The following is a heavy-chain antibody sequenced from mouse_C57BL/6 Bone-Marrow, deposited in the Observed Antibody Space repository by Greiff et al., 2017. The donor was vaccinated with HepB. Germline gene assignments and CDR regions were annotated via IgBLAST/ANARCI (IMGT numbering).Heavy chain of an antibody. CDR3: ARWLLPYWYFDV. CDR1: GYSITSGYY. V-gene: IGHV3-6*01. J-gene: IGHJ1*03. D-gene: IGHD2-3*01. CDR2: ISYDGSN. Sequence: EVKLVESGPGLVKPSQSLSLTCSVTGYSITSGYYWNWIRQFPGNKLEWMGYISYDGSNNYNPSLKNRISITRDTSKNQFFLKLNSVTTEDTATYYCARWLLPYWYFDVWGTGTTVTVSS.